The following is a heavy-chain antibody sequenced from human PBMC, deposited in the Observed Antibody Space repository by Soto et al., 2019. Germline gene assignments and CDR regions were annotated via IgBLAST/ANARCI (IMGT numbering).Heavy chain of an antibody. CDR2: IIPILGIA. J-gene: IGHJ6*03. V-gene: IGHV1-69*02. Sequence: QVQLVQSGAEVKKPGSSVKVSCKASGGTFSSYTISWVRQAPGQGLEWMGRIIPILGIANYAQKFQGRVTITADKSTSTAYMELSSLRSEDTAVDYWARGATKVRGYMDVWGKGTTVTVSS. D-gene: IGHD3-10*01. CDR3: ARGATKVRGYMDV. CDR1: GGTFSSYT.